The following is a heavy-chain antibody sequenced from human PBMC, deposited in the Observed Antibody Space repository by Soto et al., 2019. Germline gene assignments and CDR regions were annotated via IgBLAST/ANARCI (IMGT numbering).Heavy chain of an antibody. V-gene: IGHV3-33*01. CDR2: IWYDGSNK. CDR1: GFTFSSYG. Sequence: GGSLRLSCAASGFTFSSYGMHWVRQAPGKGLEWVAVIWYDGSNKYYADSVKGRFTISRDNSKNTLYLQMNSLRAEDTAVYYCARDSTLDYGDRMDYFDYWGQGTLVTVSS. D-gene: IGHD4-17*01. CDR3: ARDSTLDYGDRMDYFDY. J-gene: IGHJ4*02.